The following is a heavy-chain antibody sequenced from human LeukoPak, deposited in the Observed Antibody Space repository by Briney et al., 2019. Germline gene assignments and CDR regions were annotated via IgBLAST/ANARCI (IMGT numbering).Heavy chain of an antibody. D-gene: IGHD1-1*01. J-gene: IGHJ4*02. CDR3: ARQRYSDY. CDR1: GFTFSYYY. CDR2: IKEDGSEN. Sequence: GGSLRLSCAASGFTFSYYYMTWVRQAPGKGLEWVANIKEDGSENSYVESVKGRFTISRDNAKNSLYLQLNSLRAEDTAVYFCARQRYSDYWGQGTLVTVSS. V-gene: IGHV3-7*01.